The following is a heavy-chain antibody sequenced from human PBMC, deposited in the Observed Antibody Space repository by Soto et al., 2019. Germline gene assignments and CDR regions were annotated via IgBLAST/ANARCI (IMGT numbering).Heavy chain of an antibody. D-gene: IGHD1-20*01. J-gene: IGHJ4*02. V-gene: IGHV3-7*04. Sequence: VQLVESGGGLVQPGESLRLSCAASGFTFSNHWINWIRQTPGRGLEWLAVIKQDGSEKYYVDSVKGRFTVSSDNAMNSAYLQMNSLKVDETAVYYCARDWYMDYWGQGALVTVSS. CDR3: ARDWYMDY. CDR2: IKQDGSEK. CDR1: GFTFSNHW.